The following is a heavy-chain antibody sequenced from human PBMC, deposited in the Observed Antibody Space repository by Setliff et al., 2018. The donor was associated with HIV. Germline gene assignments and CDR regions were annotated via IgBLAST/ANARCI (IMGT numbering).Heavy chain of an antibody. CDR1: GYRFIGHY. CDR3: ATGIPSDLDY. D-gene: IGHD2-21*01. Sequence: ASVKVSCKTSGYRFIGHYLHWVRLATGQGPEWVGWINPETGDPNYAQKFRGRVLMTRDTAITTAFLHVAKLTSDDTAIYYCATGIPSDLDYWGQGTRVTV. J-gene: IGHJ4*01. V-gene: IGHV1-2*02. CDR2: INPETGDP.